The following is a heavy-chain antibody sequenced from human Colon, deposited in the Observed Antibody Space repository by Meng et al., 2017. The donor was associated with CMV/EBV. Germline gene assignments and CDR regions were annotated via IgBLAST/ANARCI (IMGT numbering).Heavy chain of an antibody. J-gene: IGHJ4*02. Sequence: QVQAVGPGGGVVQLGGALSLACGASGFTFRGLGMHCVRPATGKGLEWVAFIQYDGSNKYYADSVKGRFTISRDNSKNTMSLEMNSLKPEDTAVYYCVQEGSSGHTFEYCGQGTLVTVSS. CDR3: VQEGSSGHTFEY. CDR1: GFTFRGLG. CDR2: IQYDGSNK. V-gene: IGHV3-30*02. D-gene: IGHD6-19*01.